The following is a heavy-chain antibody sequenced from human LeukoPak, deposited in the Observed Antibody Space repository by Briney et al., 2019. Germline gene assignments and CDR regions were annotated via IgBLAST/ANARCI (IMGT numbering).Heavy chain of an antibody. V-gene: IGHV3-30-3*01. CDR3: ARAVAVAGAGGYYGMDV. D-gene: IGHD6-19*01. J-gene: IGHJ6*02. CDR2: ISYDGSNK. Sequence: PGGSLRLSCAASGFTFSSYAMHWVRQAPGKGLEWVTVISYDGSNKYYADSVKGRFTISRDNSKNTLYLQMNSLRAEDTAVYYCARAVAVAGAGGYYGMDVWGQGTTVTVSS. CDR1: GFTFSSYA.